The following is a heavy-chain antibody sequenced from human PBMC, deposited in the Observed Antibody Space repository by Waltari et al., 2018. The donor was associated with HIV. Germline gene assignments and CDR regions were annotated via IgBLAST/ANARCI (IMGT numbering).Heavy chain of an antibody. J-gene: IGHJ3*01. CDR2: ISASNGNT. V-gene: IGHV1-18*04. D-gene: IGHD2-21*01. CDR3: ARGIHIMVVSAPMAFDV. CDR1: GYRFISHS. Sequence: QVQLVQSVAAVKRPVTSVKVSCETPGYRFISHSLTWEQQAPGKGLEWWGWISASNGNTKYAEKFQGRLTLTTDTITNIAYLELRNLRSDDTAIYYCARGIHIMVVSAPMAFDVWGQGTLVTVSS.